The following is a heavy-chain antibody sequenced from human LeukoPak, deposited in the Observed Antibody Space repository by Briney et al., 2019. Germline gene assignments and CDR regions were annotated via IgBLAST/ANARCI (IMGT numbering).Heavy chain of an antibody. Sequence: SETLSLTCTVSGGSISSYYWSWIRQPAGKGLEWIGRIYTSGSTNYNPSLKSRVTMSVDTSKNQFSLKLSSVTAADTAVYYCARELAYDTRRLRFDPWGQGTLVTVSS. CDR3: ARELAYDTRRLRFDP. J-gene: IGHJ5*02. CDR2: IYTSGST. V-gene: IGHV4-4*07. D-gene: IGHD3-22*01. CDR1: GGSISSYY.